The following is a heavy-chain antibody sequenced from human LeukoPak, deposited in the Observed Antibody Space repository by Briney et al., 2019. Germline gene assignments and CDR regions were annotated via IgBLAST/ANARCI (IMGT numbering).Heavy chain of an antibody. CDR2: IYYSGST. Sequence: SETLSLTCTVSGGSISTYYCSWIRQPPGKGLEWIGYIYYSGSTNYNPSLKSRVTISVDTSKNQFSLKLSSVTAADTAVYYCARGDSGGDRRYYYYYGMDVWGQGTTVTVSS. CDR3: ARGDSGGDRRYYYYYGMDV. D-gene: IGHD2-21*01. CDR1: GGSISTYY. J-gene: IGHJ6*02. V-gene: IGHV4-59*08.